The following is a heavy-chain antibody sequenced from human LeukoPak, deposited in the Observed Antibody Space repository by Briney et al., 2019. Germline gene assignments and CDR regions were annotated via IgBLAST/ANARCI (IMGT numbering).Heavy chain of an antibody. Sequence: PGGPLRLSCAASGFSFGGYALHWVRQAPGKGLEWVASISWNSGDIVHADSVKGRFTISRDNAKNSLYLQMDSLRTEDTALYYCVKSGGYATAIRYFDLWGRGTLVTVSS. CDR3: VKSGGYATAIRYFDL. D-gene: IGHD2-21*02. V-gene: IGHV3-9*01. CDR2: ISWNSGDI. J-gene: IGHJ2*01. CDR1: GFSFGGYA.